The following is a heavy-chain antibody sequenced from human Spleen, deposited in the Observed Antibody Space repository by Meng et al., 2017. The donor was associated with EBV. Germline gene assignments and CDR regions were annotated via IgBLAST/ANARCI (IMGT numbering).Heavy chain of an antibody. J-gene: IGHJ4*01. Sequence: QVQLVQSGPEVKKRGASVKVSCKASGYKFISYGISWVRQAPGQGLEWMGWISPYTGKTNYAQKVQGRVTMTTDTSTSTAYMELKGLRSDDTAVYYCATDAEWLQLWYFAYWGQGTLVTVSS. CDR1: GYKFISYG. V-gene: IGHV1-18*01. D-gene: IGHD5-24*01. CDR2: ISPYTGKT. CDR3: ATDAEWLQLWYFAY.